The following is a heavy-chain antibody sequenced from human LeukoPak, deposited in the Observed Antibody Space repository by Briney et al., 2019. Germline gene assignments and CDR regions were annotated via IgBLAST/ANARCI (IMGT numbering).Heavy chain of an antibody. J-gene: IGHJ4*02. V-gene: IGHV3-7*01. D-gene: IGHD4-17*01. CDR1: GFTFSSYW. CDR2: IKQDGSEK. CDR3: ATNTRAYAVLLAY. Sequence: GGSLRLSCAASGFTFSSYWMSWVRQAPGKGLEWVANIKQDGSEKYYLDSVKGRFTISRDNADNSLYLQMDGLRAEDTAVYYCATNTRAYAVLLAYWGQGTLVTVSS.